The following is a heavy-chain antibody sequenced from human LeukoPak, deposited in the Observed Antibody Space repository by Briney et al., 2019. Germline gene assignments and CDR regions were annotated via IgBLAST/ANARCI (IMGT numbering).Heavy chain of an antibody. D-gene: IGHD6-13*01. CDR2: INPSGDST. CDR3: AKLAASETGEGS. CDR1: GYTFTINH. Sequence: ASVNVSCMASGYTFTINHIHCVRQAPGQGLEWMGVINPSGDSTSYAQKFQGRVTMTRDTSTSTVYMELSGLRSEDTAIYYCAKLAASETGEGSWGQGTLVTVSS. V-gene: IGHV1-46*01. J-gene: IGHJ5*02.